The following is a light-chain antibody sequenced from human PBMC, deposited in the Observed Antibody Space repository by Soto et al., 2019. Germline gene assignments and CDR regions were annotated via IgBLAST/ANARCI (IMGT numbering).Light chain of an antibody. J-gene: IGKJ4*01. CDR1: QSVGSN. CDR2: GAS. CDR3: QQYNDWPLT. Sequence: EIVLTQSTATLSMSPGERATLSCRASQSVGSNLAWYQQQPGQAPRLLVYGASARATEIPARFSCSGSGTEFTLTISSLQSEDFAVYYCQQYNDWPLTFGGGTKVEIK. V-gene: IGKV3-15*01.